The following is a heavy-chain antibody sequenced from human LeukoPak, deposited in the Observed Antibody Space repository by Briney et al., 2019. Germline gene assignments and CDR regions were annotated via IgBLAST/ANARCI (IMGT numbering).Heavy chain of an antibody. CDR1: GYTFTSYG. CDR2: ISAYNGNT. D-gene: IGHD3-3*01. Sequence: ASVKLCCSASGYTFTSYGISWVRQAPGQGLEWMGWISAYNGNTNYAQKLQGSVTMTTDTSTSTAYMELRSLRSHDTAVYYCAREITIFGVARIGWFDPWGQGTLVTVSA. V-gene: IGHV1-18*01. CDR3: AREITIFGVARIGWFDP. J-gene: IGHJ5*02.